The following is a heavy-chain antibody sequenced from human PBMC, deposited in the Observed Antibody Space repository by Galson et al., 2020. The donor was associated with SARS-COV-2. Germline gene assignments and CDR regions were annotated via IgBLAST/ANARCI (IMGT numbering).Heavy chain of an antibody. V-gene: IGHV1-69*06. J-gene: IGHJ4*02. CDR1: GGTFSSYA. Sequence: KISCKASGGTFSSYAISWVRQAPGQGLEWMGGIIPIFGTANYAQKFQGRVTITADKSTSTAYMELSSLRSEDTAVYYCARPAGDYYFDYWGQGTLVTVSS. CDR2: IIPIFGTA. D-gene: IGHD4-17*01. CDR3: ARPAGDYYFDY.